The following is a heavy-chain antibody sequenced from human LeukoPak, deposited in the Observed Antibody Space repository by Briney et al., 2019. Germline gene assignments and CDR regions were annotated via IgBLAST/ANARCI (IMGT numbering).Heavy chain of an antibody. V-gene: IGHV4-39*01. J-gene: IGHJ3*02. CDR1: GFSLSTSGMC. CDR3: ARQDLFGVVIKEAFDI. Sequence: SGPALVKPTQTLTLTCTFSGFSLSTSGMCVSWIRQPPGKGLEWIGSIYYSGSTYYNPSLKSRVTISVDTSKNQFSLKLSSVTAADTAVYYCARQDLFGVVIKEAFDIWGQGTMVTVSS. D-gene: IGHD3-3*01. CDR2: IYYSGST.